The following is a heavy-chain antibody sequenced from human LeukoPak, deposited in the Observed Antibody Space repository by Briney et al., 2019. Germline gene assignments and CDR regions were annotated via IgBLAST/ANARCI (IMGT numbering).Heavy chain of an antibody. V-gene: IGHV4-34*01. CDR1: GGSFSGYY. CDR3: ARGRLYYYYYGMDV. Sequence: SETLSLTCAVYGGSFSGYYWSWIRQPPGKGLEWIGYIYHSGSTYYNPSLKSRVTISVDTSKNQFSLKLSSVTAADTAVYYCARGRLYYYYYGMDVWGQGTTVTVSS. J-gene: IGHJ6*02. CDR2: IYHSGST.